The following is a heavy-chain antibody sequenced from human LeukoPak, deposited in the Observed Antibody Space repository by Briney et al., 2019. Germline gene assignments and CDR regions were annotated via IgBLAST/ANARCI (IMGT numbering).Heavy chain of an antibody. Sequence: SETLSLTCAVSGYSISSGYYWGWIRQPPGKGLEYIGSIHQSGSTYYNPSLKSRVTMSLDTSRNQFSLKLSSVTAADTAVYYCVRDGNYYGYNWFDPWGQGAPVTVSS. V-gene: IGHV4-38-2*02. CDR1: GYSISSGYY. CDR2: IHQSGST. CDR3: VRDGNYYGYNWFDP. D-gene: IGHD3-10*01. J-gene: IGHJ5*02.